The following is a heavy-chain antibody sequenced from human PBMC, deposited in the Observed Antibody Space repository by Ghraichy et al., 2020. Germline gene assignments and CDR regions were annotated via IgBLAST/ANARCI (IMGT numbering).Heavy chain of an antibody. CDR1: GFTFSSYG. CDR2: ISYDGSNK. V-gene: IGHV3-30*18. D-gene: IGHD5-24*01. Sequence: LSLTCAASGFTFSSYGMHWVRQAPGKGLEWVAVISYDGSNKYYADSVKGRFTISRDNSKNTLYLQMNSLRAENTAVYYCANGDGYNWPDPPDDWGKGTLVTVSS. CDR3: ANGDGYNWPDPPDD. J-gene: IGHJ4*02.